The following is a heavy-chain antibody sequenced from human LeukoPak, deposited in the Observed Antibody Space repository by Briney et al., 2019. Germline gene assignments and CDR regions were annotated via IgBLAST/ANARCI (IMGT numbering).Heavy chain of an antibody. CDR3: AKLAEAGTAHYYFDY. V-gene: IGHV1-46*01. J-gene: IGHJ4*02. CDR2: INPSGGST. D-gene: IGHD6-13*01. Sequence: SVKVSCKASGYTFTSYHMHWVRQPPGQGLEIMGLINPSGGSTTYAQKFQGRVTMTSDTSKSTVYMELSSLRSEDTAVSYCAKLAEAGTAHYYFDYWGQGTLVTVSS. CDR1: GYTFTSYH.